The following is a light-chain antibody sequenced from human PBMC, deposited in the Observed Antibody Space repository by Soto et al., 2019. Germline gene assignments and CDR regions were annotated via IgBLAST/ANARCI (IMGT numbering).Light chain of an antibody. J-gene: IGKJ4*01. CDR2: TAS. CDR1: HDINKW. V-gene: IGKV1-12*01. Sequence: DNHVSQSPSSVTASLGDRVTITTRTSHDINKWLAWYQQKPGLAPKLVMYTASRLYGGGPSRFSGSGSGTYFTLTISNLQPEDVATYYCQQGKDFPLTFGGGTKVDIK. CDR3: QQGKDFPLT.